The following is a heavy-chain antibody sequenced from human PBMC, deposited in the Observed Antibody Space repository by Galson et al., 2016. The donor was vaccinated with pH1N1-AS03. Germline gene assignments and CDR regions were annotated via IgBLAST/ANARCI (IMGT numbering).Heavy chain of an antibody. CDR3: ARDPTYATSGYHYPHFDS. CDR2: ISNSGTTV. D-gene: IGHD3-22*01. J-gene: IGHJ5*01. Sequence: SLRLSCAASGFTFSNYEMNWVRQAPGKGLEWVSYISNSGTTVHYADSVKGRFTISRDNAKNSLYLQLSSLRAEDTAVYYCARDPTYATSGYHYPHFDSWGQGTLVTVSS. V-gene: IGHV3-48*03. CDR1: GFTFSNYE.